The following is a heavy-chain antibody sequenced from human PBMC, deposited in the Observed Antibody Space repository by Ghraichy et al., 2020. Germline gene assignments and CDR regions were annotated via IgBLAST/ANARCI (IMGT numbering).Heavy chain of an antibody. V-gene: IGHV3-53*01. Sequence: GESLNISCAASGFTVSSNYMSWVRQAPGKGLEWVSVIYSGGSTYYADSVKGRFTISRDNSKNTLYLQMNSLRAEDTAVYYCARGSRKYYFDYWGQGTLVTVSS. D-gene: IGHD1-14*01. CDR3: ARGSRKYYFDY. J-gene: IGHJ4*02. CDR2: IYSGGST. CDR1: GFTVSSNY.